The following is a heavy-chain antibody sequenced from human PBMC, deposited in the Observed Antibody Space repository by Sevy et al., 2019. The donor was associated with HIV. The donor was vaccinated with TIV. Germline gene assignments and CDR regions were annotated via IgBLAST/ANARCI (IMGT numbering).Heavy chain of an antibody. CDR3: ARGGSGSYYNPFDY. CDR1: GYTFTGYY. Sequence: ASVKVSCKASGYTFTGYYMHWVRQAPGQGLEWMGWINPNSGGTNYAQKFQGRVTITRDTSIRTAYMEVSRLRSDDTAVYYWARGGSGSYYNPFDYWGQGTLVTVSS. V-gene: IGHV1-2*02. CDR2: INPNSGGT. J-gene: IGHJ4*02. D-gene: IGHD3-10*01.